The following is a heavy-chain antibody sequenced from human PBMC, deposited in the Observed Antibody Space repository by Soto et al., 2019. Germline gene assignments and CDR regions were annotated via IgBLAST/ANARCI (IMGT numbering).Heavy chain of an antibody. CDR3: ARRASSAYAHDSFDI. CDR1: GLTFTNHA. CDR2: ISYDGSSE. J-gene: IGHJ3*02. V-gene: IGHV3-30-3*01. D-gene: IGHD3-22*01. Sequence: QVQLVESGGGVVQPGRSLRLSCAASGLTFTNHAMHWVRQAPGRGLEWVAVISYDGSSEYYADSVKGRVTFSRDNSKNTLFLHMHILRRDDTAVYYCARRASSAYAHDSFDIWGQGTMVIVSS.